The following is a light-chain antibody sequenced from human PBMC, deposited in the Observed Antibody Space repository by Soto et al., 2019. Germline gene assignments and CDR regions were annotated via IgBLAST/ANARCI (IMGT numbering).Light chain of an antibody. CDR1: QNISSK. CDR2: GAS. Sequence: EIVMTQSPATLSVSPGERATLSCRASQNISSKLAWDRQKPAQATRVLMVGASSRATGIPARFSGSVSGTKYTLNISSLQSEDFAFYYCQQYNNWLWTVGQGTKVEIK. V-gene: IGKV3-15*01. CDR3: QQYNNWLWT. J-gene: IGKJ1*01.